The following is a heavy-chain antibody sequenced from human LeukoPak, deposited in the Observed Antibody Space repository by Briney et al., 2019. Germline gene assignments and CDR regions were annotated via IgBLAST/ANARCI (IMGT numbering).Heavy chain of an antibody. V-gene: IGHV1-18*01. Sequence: ASVKVSCKASGYTFTSYGISWVRQAPGQGLEWMGWISAYNGNTNYAQKLQGRVTMTTDTSTSTAYMELRSLRSGDTAVYYCARRSTLYSSGLFYFDYWGQGTLVTVSS. CDR3: ARRSTLYSSGLFYFDY. J-gene: IGHJ4*02. CDR2: ISAYNGNT. D-gene: IGHD6-19*01. CDR1: GYTFTSYG.